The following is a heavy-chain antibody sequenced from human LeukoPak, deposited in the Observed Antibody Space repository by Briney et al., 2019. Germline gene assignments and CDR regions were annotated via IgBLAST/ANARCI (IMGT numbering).Heavy chain of an antibody. D-gene: IGHD3-10*01. V-gene: IGHV4-59*01. CDR3: ARGKYYYGSGSYHPGLPADY. CDR2: IYYSGST. CDR1: GGSIRSYY. Sequence: SETLSLTCTVSGGSIRSYYWSWIRQPPGKGLEWIGYIYYSGSTNYNPPLKSRVTISVDTSKNQFSLKLSSVTAADTAVYYCARGKYYYGSGSYHPGLPADYWGQGTLVTVSS. J-gene: IGHJ4*02.